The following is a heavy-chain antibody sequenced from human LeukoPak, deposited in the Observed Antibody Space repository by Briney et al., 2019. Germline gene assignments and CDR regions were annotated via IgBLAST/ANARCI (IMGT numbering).Heavy chain of an antibody. D-gene: IGHD3-22*01. CDR3: ARSGHYDSTGYDAFDI. CDR2: IFYSGST. CDR1: GGSISSYY. V-gene: IGHV4-59*01. J-gene: IGHJ3*02. Sequence: SETLSLTCTVSGGSISSYYWSWIRQPPGKGLEWIGCIFYSGSTKYNPSLKSRVTISVDTSKNQFSLKLSSVTAADTAVYYCARSGHYDSTGYDAFDIWGQGTVVTVSS.